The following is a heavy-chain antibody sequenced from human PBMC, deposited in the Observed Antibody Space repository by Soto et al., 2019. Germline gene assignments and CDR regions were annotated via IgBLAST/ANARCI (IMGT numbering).Heavy chain of an antibody. CDR1: GFTVSSNY. D-gene: IGHD1-1*01. CDR3: AIHANDYYYYMDV. CDR2: LYSGGNT. V-gene: IGHV3-53*04. Sequence: EVQLVESGGGLVQPGGSLRLSCAASGFTVSSNYMSWVRQPPGKGLEWVSVLYSGGNTYYADSVKGRFTISRHNSKNTLYLQMNSLRAEETAVYYCAIHANDYYYYMDVWGNGTTVTVSS. J-gene: IGHJ6*03.